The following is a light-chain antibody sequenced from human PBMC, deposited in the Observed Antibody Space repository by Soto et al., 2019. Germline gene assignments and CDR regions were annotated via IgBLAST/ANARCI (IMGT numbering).Light chain of an antibody. CDR1: QSVRGN. J-gene: IGKJ5*01. CDR2: GAS. Sequence: EIVMTHSPATLSVSPGERSTLSCRASQSVRGNLAWYQQKPGQSPRLLIYGASSRATGIPARLSGSGSGTEFTLTISSLQSEDFAVYYCQQYNNWPFITSGQGTRLEIK. V-gene: IGKV3-15*01. CDR3: QQYNNWPFIT.